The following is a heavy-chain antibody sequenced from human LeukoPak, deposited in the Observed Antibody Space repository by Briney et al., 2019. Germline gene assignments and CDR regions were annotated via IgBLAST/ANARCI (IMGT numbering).Heavy chain of an antibody. Sequence: ASVTVSCKAFGYTFTINYMHWVRQAPGQGLEWMGVISPSGGSTTYAQKFQGRVTLTRDMSTSTDYLELSSLRSEDTAVYYCARDNSVRDEAWWLNPWGQGTLVTVSS. CDR1: GYTFTINY. V-gene: IGHV1-46*01. CDR3: ARDNSVRDEAWWLNP. J-gene: IGHJ5*02. D-gene: IGHD5-24*01. CDR2: ISPSGGST.